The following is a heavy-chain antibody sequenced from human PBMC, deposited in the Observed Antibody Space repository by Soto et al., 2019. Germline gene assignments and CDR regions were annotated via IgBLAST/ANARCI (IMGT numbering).Heavy chain of an antibody. CDR2: ISYDGSNK. J-gene: IGHJ4*02. V-gene: IGHV3-30-3*01. D-gene: IGHD6-13*01. Sequence: GGSLRLSCAASGFTFSSYAMHWVRQAPGKGLEWVAVISYDGSNKYYADSVKGRFTISRDNSKNTLYLQMNSLRAEDTAVYYCASGAAAGTQGTDYWGQGTLVTVSS. CDR3: ASGAAAGTQGTDY. CDR1: GFTFSSYA.